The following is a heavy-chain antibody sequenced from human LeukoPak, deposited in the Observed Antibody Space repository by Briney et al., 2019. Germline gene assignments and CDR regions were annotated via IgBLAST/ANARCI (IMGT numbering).Heavy chain of an antibody. V-gene: IGHV3-30*02. CDR2: IRSDVSNK. D-gene: IGHD6-19*01. CDR3: ARILDSAWGELGY. Sequence: PGGSLRLSCAGSGFSFSSYGMHWVRQAPGKGLEWMAFIRSDVSNKYYADSVNGRFTISRDNSKNTLYLQMNSLRAEDTAVYYCARILDSAWGELGYWGQGTLVTVSS. CDR1: GFSFSSYG. J-gene: IGHJ4*02.